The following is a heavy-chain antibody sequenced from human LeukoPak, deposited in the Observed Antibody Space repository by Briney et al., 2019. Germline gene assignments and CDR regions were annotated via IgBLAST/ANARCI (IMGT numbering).Heavy chain of an antibody. CDR2: ISGSGGRT. V-gene: IGHV3-23*01. J-gene: IGHJ4*02. CDR1: GYIYSRYP. D-gene: IGHD3-22*01. Sequence: GGSLCLPCTPSGYIYSRYPMSCPRQAPGKGLEWVSSISGSGGRTYYADSVEGRFTISRDNPKNTLYLQMNRLRAEDTPVYHCTRDHYYSSGGGCDYWGKASHLSVSS. CDR3: TRDHYYSSGGGCDY.